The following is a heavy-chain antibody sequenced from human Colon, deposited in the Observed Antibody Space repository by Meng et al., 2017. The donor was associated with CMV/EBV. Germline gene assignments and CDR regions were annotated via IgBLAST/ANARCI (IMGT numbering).Heavy chain of an antibody. CDR1: GGSISSSSYY. J-gene: IGHJ6*02. V-gene: IGHV4-39*07. Sequence: GSLRLSCTVSGGSISSSSYYWGWIRQPPGKGLEWIGSIYYSGSTYYNPSLKSRVTISVDTSKNQFSLKLSSVTAADTAVYYCARGRSYSYYYYYGMDVWGQGTTVTVSS. CDR3: ARGRSYSYYYYYGMDV. CDR2: IYYSGST. D-gene: IGHD5-18*01.